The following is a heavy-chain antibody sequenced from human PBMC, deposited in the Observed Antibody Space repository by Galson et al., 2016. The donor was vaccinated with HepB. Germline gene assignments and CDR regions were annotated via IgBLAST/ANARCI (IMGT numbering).Heavy chain of an antibody. Sequence: SETLSLTCTVSSGSISSSRYYWGWIRQPPGKGLEWIGSVYYSWTAYYDPSLQRRVSISVDTSKNQFSLRLSSVTAGDTAVYFCASHCGGDCYNNLADAFDIWGRGTMVTVSS. D-gene: IGHD2-21*01. CDR2: VYYSWTA. V-gene: IGHV4-39*01. CDR3: ASHCGGDCYNNLADAFDI. J-gene: IGHJ3*02. CDR1: SGSISSSRYY.